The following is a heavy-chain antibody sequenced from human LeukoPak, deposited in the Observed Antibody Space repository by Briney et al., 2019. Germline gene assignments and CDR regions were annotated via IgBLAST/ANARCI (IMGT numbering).Heavy chain of an antibody. CDR1: GGSISSYY. V-gene: IGHV4-59*01. CDR2: IYYSGST. Sequence: SETLSLSCTVSGGSISSYYWSWIRQPPGKGLEWIGYIYYSGSTNYNPSLKSRVTISVVTSKNHFSLNLKLSSVTAADTAVYYCARIAYSGYDFRGGADYWGQGTLVTVSS. D-gene: IGHD5-12*01. CDR3: ARIAYSGYDFRGGADY. J-gene: IGHJ4*02.